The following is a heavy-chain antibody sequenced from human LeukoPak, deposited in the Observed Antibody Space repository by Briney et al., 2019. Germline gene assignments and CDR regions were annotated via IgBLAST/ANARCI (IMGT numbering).Heavy chain of an antibody. CDR2: IYPGDSDT. J-gene: IGHJ3*02. D-gene: IGHD1-26*01. Sequence: GESLKISCKGSGYYFTNYWIAWVRQMPGKGLGWMGIIYPGDSDTRYSPSFQGQVTISADKSISTAYLQWSSLKASDTAMYYCATRVGATTRGAFDIWGQGTMVTVSS. CDR3: ATRVGATTRGAFDI. V-gene: IGHV5-51*01. CDR1: GYYFTNYW.